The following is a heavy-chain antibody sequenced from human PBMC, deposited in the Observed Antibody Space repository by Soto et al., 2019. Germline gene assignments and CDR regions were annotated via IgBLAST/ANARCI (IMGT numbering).Heavy chain of an antibody. CDR1: GDSINNGGYY. CDR2: IYYSGNT. D-gene: IGHD3-9*01. CDR3: ARDLGTDFDILTGSGDYYGLDV. Sequence: PSETLSLTCTVSGDSINNGGYYWSWIRQHPVKGLEWIGYIYYSGNTYYNPSLKSRITISLDTSKNQFSLRLRSVTAADTAVYYCARDLGTDFDILTGSGDYYGLDVWGQGTTVT. V-gene: IGHV4-31*03. J-gene: IGHJ6*02.